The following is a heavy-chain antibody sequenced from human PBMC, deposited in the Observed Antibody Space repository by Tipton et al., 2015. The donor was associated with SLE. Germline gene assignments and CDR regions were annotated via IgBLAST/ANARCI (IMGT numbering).Heavy chain of an antibody. V-gene: IGHV3-30-3*02. CDR2: ISYDGNQK. Sequence: SLRLSCVGSGFTFDNYALHWVRQTPGKGLEWMTLISYDGNQKHYADFVKGRFTISRDNSKNTVFLQMNSLRPEDTAVYYCAKSTGEWGFFDHWGQGTLVTVSS. CDR1: GFTFDNYA. CDR3: AKSTGEWGFFDH. J-gene: IGHJ4*02. D-gene: IGHD7-27*01.